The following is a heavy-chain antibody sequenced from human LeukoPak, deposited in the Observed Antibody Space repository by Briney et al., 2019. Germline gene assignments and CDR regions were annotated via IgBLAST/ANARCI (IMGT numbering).Heavy chain of an antibody. CDR2: IYSSGST. CDR3: ARETVMILDY. CDR1: SGSISGYY. J-gene: IGHJ4*02. D-gene: IGHD3-16*01. Sequence: SETLSLTCTVSSGSISGYYWTWVRQPPGKGLEWIGYIYSSGSTSYNPSLRSRVTISVDTAKNQFSLQLNSVTAADTAVYYCARETVMILDYWGQGILVTVSS. V-gene: IGHV4-59*01.